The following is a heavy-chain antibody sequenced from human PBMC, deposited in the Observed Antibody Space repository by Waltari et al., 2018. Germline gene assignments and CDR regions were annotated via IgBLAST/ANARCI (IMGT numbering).Heavy chain of an antibody. V-gene: IGHV7-4-1*02. J-gene: IGHJ6*02. CDR2: INTNTANP. Sequence: QVQLVHSGPELKNPRASLNVSCKASRDTFTRNPMNWVRQAPGQGLEWMGWINTNTANPTYAQGFTGRFVFSLDTSVSTAYLQISSLKAEDTAVYYCAREGDYGMDVWGQGTTVTVSS. CDR3: AREGDYGMDV. CDR1: RDTFTRNP.